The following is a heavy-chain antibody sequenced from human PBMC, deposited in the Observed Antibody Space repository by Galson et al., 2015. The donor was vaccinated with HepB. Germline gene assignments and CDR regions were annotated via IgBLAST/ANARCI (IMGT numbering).Heavy chain of an antibody. J-gene: IGHJ6*03. CDR3: ARKEKGIAAAKPSDYYYYMDV. CDR1: GGTFSSYA. CDR2: IIPIFGTA. V-gene: IGHV1-69*13. Sequence: SVKVSCKASGGTFSSYAISWVRQAPGQGLEWMGGIIPIFGTANYAQKFQGRVTITADESTSTAYMELSSLRSEDTAVYYCARKEKGIAAAKPSDYYYYMDVWGKGTTVTVSS. D-gene: IGHD6-13*01.